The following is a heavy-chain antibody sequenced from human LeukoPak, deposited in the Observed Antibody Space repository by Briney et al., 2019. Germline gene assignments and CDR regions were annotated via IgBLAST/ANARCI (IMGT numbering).Heavy chain of an antibody. V-gene: IGHV4-39*02. CDR1: GGSIRSSYYY. D-gene: IGHD3/OR15-3a*01. Sequence: PSETLSLTCTVSGGSIRSSYYYWGWIRQPPGKGLEWIGSIYDSGSTYYNPSLKSRVTISVDTSRNQFSLKLNSVTAADTAVYYCAKEVAGPIDFSHLYQDYWGQGTQVTVSS. J-gene: IGHJ4*02. CDR2: IYDSGST. CDR3: AKEVAGPIDFSHLYQDY.